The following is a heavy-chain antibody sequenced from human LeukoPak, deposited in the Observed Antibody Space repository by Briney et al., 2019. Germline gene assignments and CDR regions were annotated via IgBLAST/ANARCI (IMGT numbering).Heavy chain of an antibody. CDR3: ARGYYDSSGYFYFDY. CDR1: GGSISSSSYY. J-gene: IGHJ4*02. CDR2: IYYSGSA. D-gene: IGHD3-22*01. Sequence: SETLSLTCTVSGGSISSSSYYWGWIRQPPGKGLEWIGSIYYSGSAYYNPSLKSRVTISVDTSKNQFSLKLSSVAAADTAVYYCARGYYDSSGYFYFDYWGQGTLVTVSS. V-gene: IGHV4-39*01.